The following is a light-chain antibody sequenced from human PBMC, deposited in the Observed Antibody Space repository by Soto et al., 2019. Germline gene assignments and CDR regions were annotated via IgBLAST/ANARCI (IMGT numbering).Light chain of an antibody. J-gene: IGLJ1*01. CDR2: ANN. V-gene: IGLV1-44*01. CDR1: SSNIGSNT. Sequence: QSVLTQPPSASGTPGQRVTISCSGSSSNIGSNTVNWYQQLPGTAPKLLIHANNQRPSGVPDRFSGSTSGTSASLAISWLQSEEADYYCAAWDDRLKGYVFGTGTKVTVL. CDR3: AAWDDRLKGYV.